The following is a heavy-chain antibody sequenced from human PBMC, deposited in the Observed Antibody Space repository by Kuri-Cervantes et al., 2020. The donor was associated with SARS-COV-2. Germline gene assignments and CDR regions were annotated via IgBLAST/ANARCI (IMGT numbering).Heavy chain of an antibody. Sequence: SETLSLTCTVSGSSVSSSSFYWAWIRQPPGKGLEWIGSIYYRGGTTYNPSLRSRVTISADTSKNQFSLKVNSVTAADTAVYYCARGVRGDRGNWFDPWGQGTLVTVSS. CDR1: GSSVSSSSFY. D-gene: IGHD3-10*02. CDR2: IYYRGGT. J-gene: IGHJ5*02. V-gene: IGHV4-39*02. CDR3: ARGVRGDRGNWFDP.